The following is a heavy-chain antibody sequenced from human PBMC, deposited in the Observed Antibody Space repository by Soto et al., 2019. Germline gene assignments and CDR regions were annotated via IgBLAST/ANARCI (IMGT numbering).Heavy chain of an antibody. V-gene: IGHV1-2*04. Sequence: ASVKVSCKASGYTFTGYYMHWVRQAPGQGLEWMGWINPNSGGTNYAQKFQGWVTMTRDTSISTAYMELSRLRSDDTAVYYCARGGYRYGYGPYGMDVWGQGTMVTVSS. J-gene: IGHJ6*02. CDR1: GYTFTGYY. D-gene: IGHD5-18*01. CDR2: INPNSGGT. CDR3: ARGGYRYGYGPYGMDV.